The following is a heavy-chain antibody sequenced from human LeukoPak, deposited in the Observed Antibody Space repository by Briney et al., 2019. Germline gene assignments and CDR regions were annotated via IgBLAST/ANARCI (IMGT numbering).Heavy chain of an antibody. D-gene: IGHD5-18*01. CDR2: INHSGST. CDR3: ARFQGYSYAYFDY. Sequence: KSGGSPRLSCAASGFTFSDYYMSWIRQAPGKGLEWIGEINHSGSTDYNPSLKSRVTISVDTSKNQFSLKLSSVTAADTAVYYCARFQGYSYAYFDYWGQGTLVTVSS. CDR1: GFTFSDYY. J-gene: IGHJ4*02. V-gene: IGHV4-34*01.